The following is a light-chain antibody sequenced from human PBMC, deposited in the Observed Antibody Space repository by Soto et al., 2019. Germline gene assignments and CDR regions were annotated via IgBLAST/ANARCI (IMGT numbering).Light chain of an antibody. Sequence: EIGRTQSPATLSVSPGERATLSCRASQSININLAWYQQKPGQAPRLLIYGASTRATGLPARFSGSGSGTEFTLIISSLQSEDSAVYYCQQYDNWPITFGQGT. CDR3: QQYDNWPIT. V-gene: IGKV3-15*01. CDR2: GAS. CDR1: QSININ. J-gene: IGKJ5*01.